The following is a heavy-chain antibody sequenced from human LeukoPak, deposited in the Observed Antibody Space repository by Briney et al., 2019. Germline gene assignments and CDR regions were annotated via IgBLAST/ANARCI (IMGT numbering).Heavy chain of an antibody. V-gene: IGHV3-7*01. J-gene: IGHJ5*02. Sequence: PGGSLRLSCAASGFTFSSYWMTWVRQAPGKGLEWVGNIKQDGSEKYYVDSVNGRFTISRDTAKKSLYLQMNRLRAEDTAVYYCANDPREATMVRGVRTYNWFDPWGQGTLVTVSS. CDR3: ANDPREATMVRGVRTYNWFDP. CDR1: GFTFSSYW. D-gene: IGHD3-10*01. CDR2: IKQDGSEK.